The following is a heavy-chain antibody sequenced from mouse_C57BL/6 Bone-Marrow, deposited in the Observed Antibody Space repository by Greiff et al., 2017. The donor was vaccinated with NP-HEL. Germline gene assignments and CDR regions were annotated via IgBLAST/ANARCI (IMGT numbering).Heavy chain of an antibody. CDR3: ARGAQATWYFDV. J-gene: IGHJ1*03. D-gene: IGHD3-2*02. CDR1: GFTFSSYA. Sequence: EVMLVESGGGLVKPGGSLKLSCAASGFTFSSYAMSWVRQTPEKRLEWVATISDGGSYTYYPDNVKGRFTISRDNAKNNLYLQVSHLKSEDTAMYYCARGAQATWYFDVWGTGTTVTVSS. V-gene: IGHV5-4*03. CDR2: ISDGGSYT.